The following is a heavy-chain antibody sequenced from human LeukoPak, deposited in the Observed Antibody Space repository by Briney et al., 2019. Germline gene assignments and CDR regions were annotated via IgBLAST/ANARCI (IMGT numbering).Heavy chain of an antibody. Sequence: SETLSLTCTVSGGSISSSSYYWSWIRQPPGKGLEWIGEINHSGSTNYNPSLKSRVTIPVDTSKNQFSLKLSSVTAADTAVYYCARVLGTADAFDIWGQGTMVTVSS. CDR1: GGSISSSSYY. J-gene: IGHJ3*02. CDR2: INHSGST. D-gene: IGHD1-1*01. V-gene: IGHV4-39*07. CDR3: ARVLGTADAFDI.